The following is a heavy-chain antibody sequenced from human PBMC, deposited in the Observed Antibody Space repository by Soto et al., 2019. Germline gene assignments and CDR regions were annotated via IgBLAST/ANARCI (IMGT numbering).Heavy chain of an antibody. V-gene: IGHV5-51*01. D-gene: IGHD3-10*01. CDR1: GYTFTNHW. CDR2: VYPGDSDT. Sequence: EVQLVQSGAAVKKPGESLKISCQVSGYTFTNHWIGWVRQMPGKGLEWVGIVYPGDSDTRYSPSFQGQVTIAADNSITTAYLQWSRLKASQTAMYHCARPTYGSASYFVDQWGQGTLVTVSS. J-gene: IGHJ5*02. CDR3: ARPTYGSASYFVDQ.